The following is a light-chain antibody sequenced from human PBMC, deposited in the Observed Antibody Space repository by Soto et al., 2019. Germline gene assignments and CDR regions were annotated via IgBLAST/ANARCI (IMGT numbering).Light chain of an antibody. Sequence: IVLTQSPATLSLAPGESAPLACRATRSVSSYLAWYQQQNGQAPTLLINDASSRPTATPARLSGSGSGRTFTLPISSLEHEDFVLYYCQQRSNCPMTFGQGTRLEIK. V-gene: IGKV3-11*02. J-gene: IGKJ5*01. CDR2: DAS. CDR3: QQRSNCPMT. CDR1: RSVSSY.